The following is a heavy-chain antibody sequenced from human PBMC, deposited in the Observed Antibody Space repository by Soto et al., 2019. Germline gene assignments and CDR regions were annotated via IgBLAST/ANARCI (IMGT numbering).Heavy chain of an antibody. CDR2: IYYSGST. Sequence: QVQLQESGPRLAKPSESLSLTCSVSGASLTRGVYYWSWVRQPPGKGLEWIGYIYYSGSTYYNPSLKSRVTISVDTSKNQFSLKLSSVTAADTAVYYCARALARYYDSSGSQGGWFDPWGQGTLVTVSS. J-gene: IGHJ5*02. CDR3: ARALARYYDSSGSQGGWFDP. D-gene: IGHD3-22*01. V-gene: IGHV4-30-4*01. CDR1: GASLTRGVYY.